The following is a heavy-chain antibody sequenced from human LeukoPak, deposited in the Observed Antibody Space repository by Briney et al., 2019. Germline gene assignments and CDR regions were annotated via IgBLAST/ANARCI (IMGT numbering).Heavy chain of an antibody. V-gene: IGHV1-69*13. CDR3: ARHYYGSGSILYYGMDV. D-gene: IGHD3-10*01. J-gene: IGHJ6*04. CDR2: IIPIFGTA. CDR1: GGTFSSYA. Sequence: SVKVSCKASGGTFSSYAISWVRQAPGQGLEWMGMIIPIFGTANYAQKFQGRVTITADESTSTAHMELSSLRSEGTAVYYCARHYYGSGSILYYGMDVWGKGTTVTVSS.